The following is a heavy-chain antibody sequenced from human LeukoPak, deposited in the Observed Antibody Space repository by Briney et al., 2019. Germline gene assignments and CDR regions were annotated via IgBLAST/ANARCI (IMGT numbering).Heavy chain of an antibody. V-gene: IGHV4-59*01. D-gene: IGHD6-13*01. CDR3: ARDSPYSSSWSPYYYYGMDV. Sequence: KTSETLSLTCTVSGGSISSYYWSWIRQPPGKGLEWIGYIYYSGSTNYNPSLKSRVTISVDTSKNQFSLKLSSVTAADTAVYYCARDSPYSSSWSPYYYYGMDVWGQGTTVTVSS. CDR2: IYYSGST. CDR1: GGSISSYY. J-gene: IGHJ6*02.